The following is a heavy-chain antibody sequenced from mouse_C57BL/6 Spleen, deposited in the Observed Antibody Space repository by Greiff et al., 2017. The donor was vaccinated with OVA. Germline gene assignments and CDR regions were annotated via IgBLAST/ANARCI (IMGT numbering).Heavy chain of an antibody. D-gene: IGHD1-1*01. CDR3: ARDLDYGSSYWYFDV. CDR1: GYSITSGYY. CDR2: ISYAGSN. V-gene: IGHV3-6*01. J-gene: IGHJ1*03. Sequence: EVQLQQSGPGLVKPSQSLSLTCSVTGYSITSGYYWNWIRQLPGNKLEWMGYISYAGSNNYNPSLKNRISITRDTSKNQFFLKLNSVTTEDTATYDCARDLDYGSSYWYFDVWGTGTTVTVSS.